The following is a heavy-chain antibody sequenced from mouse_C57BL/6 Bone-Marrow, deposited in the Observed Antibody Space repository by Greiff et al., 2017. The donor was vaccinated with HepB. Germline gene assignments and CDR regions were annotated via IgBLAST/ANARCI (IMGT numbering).Heavy chain of an antibody. CDR2: IDPSDSYT. Sequence: VQLQQPGAELVMPGASVKLSCKASGYTFTSYWMHWVKQRPGQGLEWIGEIDPSDSYTNYNQKFKGKSTLTVDKSSSTAYMKLSSLTSEDSAVYYCARYDDDEGSDYWGQGTTLTVSS. J-gene: IGHJ2*01. CDR1: GYTFTSYW. CDR3: ARYDDDEGSDY. V-gene: IGHV1-69*01. D-gene: IGHD2-4*01.